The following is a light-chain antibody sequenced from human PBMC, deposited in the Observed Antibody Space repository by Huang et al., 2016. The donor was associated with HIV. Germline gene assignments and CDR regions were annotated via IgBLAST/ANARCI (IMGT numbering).Light chain of an antibody. CDR2: VAS. J-gene: IGKJ2*01. CDR3: QHYGTSPQT. CDR1: QSINNNY. V-gene: IGKV3-20*01. Sequence: EIVLTQSPGTLSLSPGEGATLSFRASQSINNNYLAWFQQKPSPPPRLLIYVASSRATGVPDRFTGSGSGTDFNRTISRLETEDFAMYFCQHYGTSPQTFGQGTKLEIK.